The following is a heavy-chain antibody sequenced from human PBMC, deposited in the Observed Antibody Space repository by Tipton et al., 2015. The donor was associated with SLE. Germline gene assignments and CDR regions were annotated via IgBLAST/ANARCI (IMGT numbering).Heavy chain of an antibody. CDR3: ARVDRAKSAVFAFNV. CDR2: LYIGVGGDA. CDR1: GVSISDYY. V-gene: IGHV4-4*07. D-gene: IGHD4/OR15-4a*01. Sequence: QLVQSGAEVKPSETLSLTCSVSGVSISDYYWSWIRQPAGERLEWIGRLYIGVGGDANYNPSLSGRVSISVDTAKNQFSLKMWSLTVADTAVYYCARVDRAKSAVFAFNVWGPGTAVSVSS. J-gene: IGHJ3*01.